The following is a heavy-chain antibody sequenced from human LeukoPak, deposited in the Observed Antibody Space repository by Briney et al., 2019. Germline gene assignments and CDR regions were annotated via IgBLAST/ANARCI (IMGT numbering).Heavy chain of an antibody. CDR1: GGSISSSSYY. D-gene: IGHD3-3*01. J-gene: IGHJ4*02. Sequence: SETLSLTCTVSGGSISSSSYYWGWIRQPPGKGLEWIGSIYYSGSTHYNPSLKSRVTISVDTSKNQFSLKLSSVTAADTAVYYCISGVVIISPYYFDYWGQGTLVTVSS. CDR3: ISGVVIISPYYFDY. V-gene: IGHV4-39*01. CDR2: IYYSGST.